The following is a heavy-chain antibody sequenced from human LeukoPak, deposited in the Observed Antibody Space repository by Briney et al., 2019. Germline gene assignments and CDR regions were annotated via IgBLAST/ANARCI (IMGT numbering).Heavy chain of an antibody. CDR1: GFTFSSYE. CDR3: ARERIGYCSRPSCYLERYYYYMDV. Sequence: GGSLRLSCAASGFTFSSYEMNWVRQAPGKGLEWVSYISSSDSTIYYAAAVKGRFTISRDNAKNSLYLQMNNLRAEDTAVYYCARERIGYCSRPSCYLERYYYYMDVWAKGTTVSVSS. D-gene: IGHD2-2*01. CDR2: ISSSDSTI. J-gene: IGHJ6*03. V-gene: IGHV3-48*03.